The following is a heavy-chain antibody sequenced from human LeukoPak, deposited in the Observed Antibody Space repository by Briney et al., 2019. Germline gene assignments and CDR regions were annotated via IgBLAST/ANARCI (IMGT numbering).Heavy chain of an antibody. CDR3: AKVSNLGTKRMATLLSRWYFDL. Sequence: GGSLRLSCAASGFTFDDYAMHWVRQAPGKGLEWVSGVSWNSGTMGYADSVKGRFTISRDNAKNSLYLQMNSLRAEDTALYYCAKVSNLGTKRMATLLSRWYFDLWGRGTLVTVSS. CDR2: VSWNSGTM. D-gene: IGHD5-24*01. J-gene: IGHJ2*01. V-gene: IGHV3-9*01. CDR1: GFTFDDYA.